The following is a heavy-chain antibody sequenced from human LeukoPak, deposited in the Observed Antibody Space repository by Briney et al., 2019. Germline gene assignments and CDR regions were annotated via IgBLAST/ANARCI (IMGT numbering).Heavy chain of an antibody. CDR1: GFTFSDYY. CDR2: INHSGST. J-gene: IGHJ3*02. CDR3: ARTVGVTTKAFDI. V-gene: IGHV4-34*01. Sequence: PGGSLRLSCAASGFTFSDYYMSWIRQPPGKGLEWIGEINHSGSTNYNPSLKSRVTISVDTSKNQFSLKLSSVTAADTAVYYCARTVGVTTKAFDIWGQGTMVTVSS. D-gene: IGHD4-17*01.